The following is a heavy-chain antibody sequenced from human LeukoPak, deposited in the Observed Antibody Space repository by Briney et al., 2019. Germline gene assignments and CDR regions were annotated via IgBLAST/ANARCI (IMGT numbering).Heavy chain of an antibody. V-gene: IGHV3-74*01. CDR2: INSDGSST. Sequence: GGSLRLSCAASGFTFSSYWMHWVRQAPGKGLVWVSRINSDGSSTSYADSVKGRFTISRDNAKNTLYLQMNSLGAEDTAVYYCARDLGGYYYGSGSYSPYNWFDPWGQGTLVTVSS. J-gene: IGHJ5*02. D-gene: IGHD3-10*01. CDR3: ARDLGGYYYGSGSYSPYNWFDP. CDR1: GFTFSSYW.